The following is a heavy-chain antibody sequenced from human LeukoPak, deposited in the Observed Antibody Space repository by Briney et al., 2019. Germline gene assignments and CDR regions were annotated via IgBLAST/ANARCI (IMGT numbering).Heavy chain of an antibody. CDR1: GYTFTGYY. D-gene: IGHD7-27*01. Sequence: ASVKVSCKASGYTFTGYYMHWVRQAPGQGLEWMGWINPNSGGTNYAQKFQGRVTMTRDTSISTAYMELSSLTSDDTAVYFCARDTGVYYYYYYMDVWGKGTTVTVSS. CDR3: ARDTGVYYYYYYMDV. J-gene: IGHJ6*03. V-gene: IGHV1-2*02. CDR2: INPNSGGT.